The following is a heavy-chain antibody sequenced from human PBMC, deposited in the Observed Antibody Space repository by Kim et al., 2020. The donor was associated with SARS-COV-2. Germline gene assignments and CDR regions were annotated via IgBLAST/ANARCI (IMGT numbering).Heavy chain of an antibody. V-gene: IGHV3-23*01. CDR3: ANKLTWGYSVYEVAS. D-gene: IGHD5-12*01. CDR1: GFTFSNYA. CDR2: ISGSGDTT. Sequence: GGSLRLSCAASGFTFSNYAMNWVRQAPGKGLEWVSTISGSGDTTYYADSVKGRFTISRDNSKNTLYLQMNSLRADDTAVYSCANKLTWGYSVYEVASWGQGTLVAVSS. J-gene: IGHJ4*02.